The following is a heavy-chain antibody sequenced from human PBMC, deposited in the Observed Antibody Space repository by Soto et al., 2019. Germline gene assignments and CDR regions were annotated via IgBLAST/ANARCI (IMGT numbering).Heavy chain of an antibody. V-gene: IGHV3-11*01. J-gene: IGHJ4*02. CDR2: ISNSGTII. Sequence: QVQLVESGGGLVKPGGSLRLSCTASGFSLTDYYMNWIRQAPGKGLEWVSYISNSGTIIYHADSVKGRFTISRDNAKDSLYLQMNSLRAEDTAVYYCARGNHYFDYWGQGTLVTVSS. CDR1: GFSLTDYY. CDR3: ARGNHYFDY.